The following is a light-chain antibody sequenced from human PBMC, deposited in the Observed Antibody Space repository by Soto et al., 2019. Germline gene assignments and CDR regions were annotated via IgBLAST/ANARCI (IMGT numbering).Light chain of an antibody. J-gene: IGKJ1*01. CDR1: QSVSSY. CDR3: QQYGSSGT. Sequence: EVVMTQSPATLSLSLGDRATLSCRASQSVSSYLVWYQQKPGQAPRLLIYGASNRATGIPDRFSGSGSGTDFTLTISRLEPEDFAVYYCQQYGSSGTFGQGTKVDIK. V-gene: IGKV3-20*01. CDR2: GAS.